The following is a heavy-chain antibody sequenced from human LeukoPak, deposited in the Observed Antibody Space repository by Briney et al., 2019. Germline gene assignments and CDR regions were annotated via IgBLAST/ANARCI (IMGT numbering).Heavy chain of an antibody. CDR3: AKEEEEIYYGSGSSLDY. CDR2: IWYDGSNK. V-gene: IGHV3-33*06. J-gene: IGHJ4*02. D-gene: IGHD3-10*01. CDR1: GFTFSSYG. Sequence: GGPLRLSCAASGFTFSSYGMHWVRQAPGKGLEWVAVIWYDGSNKHYADSVKGRFTISRDSSKNTLYLQMNSLRAEDTAVYYCAKEEEEIYYGSGSSLDYWGQGTLVTVSS.